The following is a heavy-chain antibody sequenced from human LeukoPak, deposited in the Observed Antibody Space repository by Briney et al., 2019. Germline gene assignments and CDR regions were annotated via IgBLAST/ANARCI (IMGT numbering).Heavy chain of an antibody. Sequence: GEARKISSQVSGSSFTTYGIAWVRPMPVKGLEWMGIIYPGDSDTRYSPSFQGKVAFSADKSISTAYLQWSSLKASDTAMYYCVRKGYCATTRCYYGLDVWGKGTTVTVSS. CDR3: VRKGYCATTRCYYGLDV. J-gene: IGHJ6*04. D-gene: IGHD2-2*01. CDR2: IYPGDSDT. V-gene: IGHV5-51*01. CDR1: GSSFTTYG.